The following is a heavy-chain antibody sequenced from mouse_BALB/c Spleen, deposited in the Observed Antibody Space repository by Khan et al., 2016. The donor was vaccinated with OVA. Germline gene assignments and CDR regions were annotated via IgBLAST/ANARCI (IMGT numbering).Heavy chain of an antibody. J-gene: IGHJ2*01. CDR3: ARAIMAN. CDR2: ISYSGST. V-gene: IGHV3-2*02. Sequence: EVQLQESGPGLVKPSQSLSLTCTVTGYSITSDYAWNWIRQFPGNKLEWMGYISYSGSTSYNPSLKRRISITRDTSKNQFFLQFNSETTEDTATYYSARAIMANWGQGTTLTVSS. CDR1: GYSITSDYA.